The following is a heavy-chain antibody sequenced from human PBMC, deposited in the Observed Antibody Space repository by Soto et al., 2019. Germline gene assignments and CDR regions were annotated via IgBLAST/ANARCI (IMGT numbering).Heavy chain of an antibody. CDR1: GATFRTNP. J-gene: IGHJ4*02. V-gene: IGHV1-69*01. D-gene: IGHD2-15*01. CDR2: IVPMSGTP. CDR3: AIKGGGDCPGGGCFSLDF. Sequence: QVQLVQSGAEVKKPGSSVKVSCKVSGATFRTNPIAWVRQAPGQGLEWMGGIVPMSGTPKYAQKFQDRVTIISDESTLTAYMGLRTLSSEDTDIYYCAIKGGGDCPGGGCFSLDFWGQGTLITVSS.